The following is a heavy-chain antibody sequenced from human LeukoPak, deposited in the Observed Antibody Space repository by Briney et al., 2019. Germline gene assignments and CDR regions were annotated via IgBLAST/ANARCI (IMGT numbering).Heavy chain of an antibody. D-gene: IGHD6-19*01. Sequence: GGSLRLSCAASGFTFSSYAMSWVRQAPGKGLERVSAISGSGGSTYYADSVKGRLTISRDNSKNTLYLQMNSLRAEDTAVYYCAKAKKQWLLDYWGQGTLVTVSS. J-gene: IGHJ4*02. CDR3: AKAKKQWLLDY. V-gene: IGHV3-23*01. CDR2: ISGSGGST. CDR1: GFTFSSYA.